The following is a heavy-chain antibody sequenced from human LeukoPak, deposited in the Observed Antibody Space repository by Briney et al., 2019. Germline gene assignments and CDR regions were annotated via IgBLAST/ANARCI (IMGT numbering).Heavy chain of an antibody. Sequence: ASVKVSCKASGYTFTGYYMHWVRQAPGQGLEWMGIINPSGGSTSYAQKFQDRVTMTRDTSTSTVYMELSSLKSEDTAVYYCAREDAVLVDAVRYYYYGMDVWGQGTTVTVSS. CDR2: INPSGGST. D-gene: IGHD2-8*01. CDR3: AREDAVLVDAVRYYYYGMDV. J-gene: IGHJ6*02. CDR1: GYTFTGYY. V-gene: IGHV1-46*01.